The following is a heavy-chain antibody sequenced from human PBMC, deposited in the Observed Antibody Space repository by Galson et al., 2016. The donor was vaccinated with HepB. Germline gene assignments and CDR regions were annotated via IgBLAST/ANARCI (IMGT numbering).Heavy chain of an antibody. CDR3: ARGHLVVPFSFYFDY. D-gene: IGHD2-15*01. V-gene: IGHV6-1*01. CDR1: GDSVSSKSAA. CDR2: TYHTSNWYS. J-gene: IGHJ4*02. Sequence: CAISGDSVSSKSAAWNWIRHSPSRGLKWLGRTYHTSNWYSDYAVSVKSRITINPDTSKNQFSLQLNSVTPEDTAVYYCARGHLVVPFSFYFDYWGQGSLVTVSS.